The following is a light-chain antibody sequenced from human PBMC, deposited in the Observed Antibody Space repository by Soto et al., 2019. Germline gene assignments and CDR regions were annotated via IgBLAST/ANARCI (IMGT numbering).Light chain of an antibody. Sequence: EVVMTQAPLSLPVTLGQPASISCRSSQSLLTSDGDTFLNWFHQRPGQSPRGLIYKVSKRDSGVAGRFSGSWSGTDFTLKISRVESEDVGFCYCRQTTHWPRTFGRWTTVEI. CDR3: RQTTHWPRT. V-gene: IGKV2-30*01. CDR2: KVS. CDR1: QSLLTSDGDTF. J-gene: IGKJ4*02.